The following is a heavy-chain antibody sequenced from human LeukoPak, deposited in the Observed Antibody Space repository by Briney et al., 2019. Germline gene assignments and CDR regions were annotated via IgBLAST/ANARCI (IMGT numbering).Heavy chain of an antibody. CDR2: IDPRDSYT. D-gene: IGHD6-13*01. CDR3: ARHRLTAGHYYGMDV. J-gene: IGHJ6*02. Sequence: GESLEISCKGSGYSFTSYWISWVRQMPGKGLEWMGRIDPRDSYTNYSPSFQGHVTISADKSISTAYLQWSSLKASDTAMYYCARHRLTAGHYYGMDVWGQGTTVTVSS. CDR1: GYSFTSYW. V-gene: IGHV5-10-1*01.